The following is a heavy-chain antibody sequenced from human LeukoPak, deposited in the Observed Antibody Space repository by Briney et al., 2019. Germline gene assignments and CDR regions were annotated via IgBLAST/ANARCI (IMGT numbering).Heavy chain of an antibody. V-gene: IGHV3-23*01. CDR1: GFTFSSYG. CDR2: LSGSGGRT. J-gene: IGHJ4*02. CDR3: AKGLTWFGESPGGFDY. Sequence: GGSLRLSCAASGFTFSSYGMSWVRQAPGKGLEWVSGLSGSGGRTDYADSVKGRFTISRDNSKNTLYLHMNSLRAEDTAVYYCAKGLTWFGESPGGFDYWGQGTLFTVSS. D-gene: IGHD3-10*01.